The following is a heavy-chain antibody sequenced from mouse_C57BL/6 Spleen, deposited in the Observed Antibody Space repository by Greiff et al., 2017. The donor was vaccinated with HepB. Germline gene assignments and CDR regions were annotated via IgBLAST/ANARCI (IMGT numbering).Heavy chain of an antibody. Sequence: EVQLQQSGAELVRPGASVKLYCTASGLNIKDDYMHWVKQGPEQGLEWIGWIDPENGDTEYASKFQGKATITADTSSNTAYMQLSSLTSEDTAVYYCTLYGSDFDYGRQVTTPPFSS. CDR2: IDPENGDT. D-gene: IGHD2-2*01. CDR3: TLYGSDFDY. CDR1: GLNIKDDY. V-gene: IGHV14-4*01. J-gene: IGHJ2*01.